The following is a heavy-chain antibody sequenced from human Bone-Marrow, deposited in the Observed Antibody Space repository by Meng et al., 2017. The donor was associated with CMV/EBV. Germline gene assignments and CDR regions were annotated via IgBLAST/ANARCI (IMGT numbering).Heavy chain of an antibody. J-gene: IGHJ4*02. Sequence: GGSLRLSCAASGFTFSSYAMSWVRQAPGKGLEWVANIKQDGSEKYYVDSVKGRFTISRDNAKNSLYLQMNSLRAEDTAVYYCARDTPYCSSTSCYTFAYWGQGTLVTVSS. CDR3: ARDTPYCSSTSCYTFAY. CDR1: GFTFSSYA. V-gene: IGHV3-7*01. CDR2: IKQDGSEK. D-gene: IGHD2-2*01.